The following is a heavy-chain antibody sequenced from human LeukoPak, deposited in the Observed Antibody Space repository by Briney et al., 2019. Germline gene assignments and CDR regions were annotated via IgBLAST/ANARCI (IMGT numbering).Heavy chain of an antibody. CDR2: ISGSSSYI. D-gene: IGHD3-10*01. V-gene: IGHV3-21*01. Sequence: GGSLRLSCAASGFTFSRYSMNWVRQAPGKGLEWVSSISGSSSYIYYADSVKGRFTISRDNAKNSLYLQMNSLRAEDTAVYYCAKYMVRGVTAAYDYWGQGTLVTVSS. CDR3: AKYMVRGVTAAYDY. CDR1: GFTFSRYS. J-gene: IGHJ4*02.